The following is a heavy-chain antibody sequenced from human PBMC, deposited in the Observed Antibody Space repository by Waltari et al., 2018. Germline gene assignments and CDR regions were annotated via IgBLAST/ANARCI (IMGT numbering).Heavy chain of an antibody. J-gene: IGHJ4*02. CDR1: GFTVSSYA. CDR3: ARDIGIAVAGHFDY. Sequence: QVQLVESGGGVVQPGRSLRLSCAASGFTVSSYAMHWVRQAPGKGLEWVAVISYDGSNKYYADSVKGRFTISRDNSKNTLYLQMNSLRAEDTAVYYCARDIGIAVAGHFDYWGQGTLVTVSS. CDR2: ISYDGSNK. V-gene: IGHV3-30*01. D-gene: IGHD6-19*01.